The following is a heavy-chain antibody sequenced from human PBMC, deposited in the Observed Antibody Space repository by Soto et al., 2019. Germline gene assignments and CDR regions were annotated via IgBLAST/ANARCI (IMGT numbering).Heavy chain of an antibody. D-gene: IGHD3-10*01. CDR3: AHMPPEGSGSSSWFDS. J-gene: IGHJ5*01. V-gene: IGHV2-5*02. Sequence: QITLKESGPPLVEPTQTLTLTCTSSGFSLYTSGVGVAWIRHPPGKALGWRALIYWDDDKRYSPFLNNRVTITKDTSKNQVVLTMTNMDPLDTATYYCAHMPPEGSGSSSWFDSWGPGILVTVSA. CDR1: GFSLYTSGVG. CDR2: IYWDDDK.